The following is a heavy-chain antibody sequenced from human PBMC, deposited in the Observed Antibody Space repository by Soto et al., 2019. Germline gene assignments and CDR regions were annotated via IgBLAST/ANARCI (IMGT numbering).Heavy chain of an antibody. CDR3: ARLSTMVRGAYYFDY. CDR2: IYYSGST. D-gene: IGHD3-10*01. Sequence: SETLSLTCTVSGGSISSYYWSWIRQPPGKGLEWIGYIYYSGSTNYNPSLKSRVTISVDTSKNQFSLKLSSVTAADTAVYYCARLSTMVRGAYYFDYWGQGTLVPVSS. CDR1: GGSISSYY. V-gene: IGHV4-59*08. J-gene: IGHJ4*02.